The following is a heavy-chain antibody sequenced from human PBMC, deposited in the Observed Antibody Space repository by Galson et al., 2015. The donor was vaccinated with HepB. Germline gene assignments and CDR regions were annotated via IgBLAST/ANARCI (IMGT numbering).Heavy chain of an antibody. CDR3: ARSPKYNYGQTLGY. CDR2: IDPSDSYT. D-gene: IGHD5-18*01. Sequence: QSGAEVKKPGESLRISCKGSGYSFTSYWINWVRQMPGKGLELMGRIDPSDSYTKYSPSFQGHVTISAGKSINTAYLQWSSLKASDTAMYYCARSPKYNYGQTLGYWGQGTLVTVSS. J-gene: IGHJ4*02. V-gene: IGHV5-10-1*01. CDR1: GYSFTSYW.